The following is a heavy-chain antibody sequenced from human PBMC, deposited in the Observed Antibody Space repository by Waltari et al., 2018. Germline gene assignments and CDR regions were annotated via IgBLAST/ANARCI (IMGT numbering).Heavy chain of an antibody. CDR3: AKDRYGDAYDAFDI. CDR1: GFTFGDYA. D-gene: IGHD2-21*02. CDR2: STWNSDSR. Sequence: EVQLVVSGGGLVQPGGSLRLSCAASGFTFGDYAMPWIRQVPGKGLEWVSGSTWNSDSRGYADSVKGRLTTSRDNAKNSLYLQMNSLRVDDTALYYCAKDRYGDAYDAFDIWGQGTLVTVSS. V-gene: IGHV3-9*01. J-gene: IGHJ3*02.